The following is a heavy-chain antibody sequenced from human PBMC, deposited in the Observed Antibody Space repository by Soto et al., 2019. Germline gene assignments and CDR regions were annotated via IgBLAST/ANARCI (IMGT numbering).Heavy chain of an antibody. D-gene: IGHD6-19*01. J-gene: IGHJ4*02. CDR1: GLICSNAW. CDR2: IKSKAYGGAT. Sequence: GRSLRLSCAVSGLICSNAWMTWVRQALGEGLEWVARIKSKAYGGATMYAAPVEGRFTISRDDSINTVYLQMSSLKIEDTAVYYCMGPNLAATWDYWGPGTLVTVAS. V-gene: IGHV3-15*06. CDR3: MGPNLAATWDY.